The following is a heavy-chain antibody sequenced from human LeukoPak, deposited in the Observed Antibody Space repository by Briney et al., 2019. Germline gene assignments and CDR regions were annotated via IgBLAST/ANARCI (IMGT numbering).Heavy chain of an antibody. J-gene: IGHJ4*02. CDR3: ARGITISGSGMFDY. Sequence: ASVKVSCKASGGTFSSYAISWVRQAPGQGLEWMGWINPNSGATNYAQKFQGRVAMTRDTSISTAYMELSGLTYDDAAVYHCARGITISGSGMFDYWGQGTLVTVSS. D-gene: IGHD3-9*01. CDR1: GGTFSSYA. CDR2: INPNSGAT. V-gene: IGHV1-2*02.